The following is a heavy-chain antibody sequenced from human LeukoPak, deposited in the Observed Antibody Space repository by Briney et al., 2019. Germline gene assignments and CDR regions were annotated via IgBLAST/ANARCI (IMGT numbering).Heavy chain of an antibody. V-gene: IGHV1-46*01. CDR1: GGTFSSYA. Sequence: ASVKVSCKASGGTFSSYAISWVRQAPGQGLEWMGIINPSGGSTSYAQKFQGGVTMTRDMSTSTVYMELSSLRSEDTAVYYCAVAVAGRFDPWGQGTLVTVSS. D-gene: IGHD6-19*01. J-gene: IGHJ5*02. CDR2: INPSGGST. CDR3: AVAVAGRFDP.